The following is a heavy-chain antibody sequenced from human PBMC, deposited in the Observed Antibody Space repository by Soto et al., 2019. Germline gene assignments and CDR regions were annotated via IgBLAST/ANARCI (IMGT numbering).Heavy chain of an antibody. CDR3: ARYDSSCYYLPYYHYCTEV. D-gene: IGHD3-22*01. CDR2: ISSSSSYI. Sequence: LRLSCAASGFTFSTYSMNWVRQAPGKRLERVSSISSSSSYIYYADSVKGRFTISRDNAKNSLYLQMNSLRAEDTAVYYCARYDSSCYYLPYYHYCTEVWGQGTSGTVSS. CDR1: GFTFSTYS. J-gene: IGHJ6*02. V-gene: IGHV3-21*01.